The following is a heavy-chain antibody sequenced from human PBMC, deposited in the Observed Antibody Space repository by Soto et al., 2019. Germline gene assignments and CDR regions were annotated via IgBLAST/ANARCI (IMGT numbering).Heavy chain of an antibody. CDR2: IYYSGST. Sequence: SETLSLTCTVSGGSISSYYWSWIRQPPGKGLEWIGYIYYSGSTNYNPSLKSRVTISVDTSKNQFSLKLSSVTAADTAVYYCATGNSGYYYGEYWFDPWGQGTLVTVSS. CDR3: ATGNSGYYYGEYWFDP. D-gene: IGHD3-22*01. CDR1: GGSISSYY. J-gene: IGHJ5*02. V-gene: IGHV4-59*01.